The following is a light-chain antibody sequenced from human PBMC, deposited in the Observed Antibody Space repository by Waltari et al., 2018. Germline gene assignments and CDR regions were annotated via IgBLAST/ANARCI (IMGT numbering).Light chain of an antibody. CDR2: AAS. J-gene: IGKJ4*01. V-gene: IGKV1-39*01. CDR3: QQSYSTPLT. Sequence: DIQMTQSPSSLSASVGDRVTITCRASQSITNYSNWYQQKPGKAPKLLIYAASSLQSGVPSRFSGSRSGTDFTLTISSLQPEDFATYYCQQSYSTPLTFGGGTKVEIK. CDR1: QSITNY.